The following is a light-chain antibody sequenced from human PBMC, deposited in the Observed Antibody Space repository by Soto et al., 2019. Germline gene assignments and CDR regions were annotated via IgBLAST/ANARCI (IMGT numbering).Light chain of an antibody. J-gene: IGKJ1*01. CDR2: AAS. Sequence: DIQMTQSPSSLSASVGDRVTITCRASQSISSYLNWYQQKPGRAPDLLIYAASSLQSGVPSRFSGSGSGTEFTLTISSLQPDDFATYYCQQYYSDWTFGQGTKVDIK. CDR3: QQYYSDWT. V-gene: IGKV1-39*01. CDR1: QSISSY.